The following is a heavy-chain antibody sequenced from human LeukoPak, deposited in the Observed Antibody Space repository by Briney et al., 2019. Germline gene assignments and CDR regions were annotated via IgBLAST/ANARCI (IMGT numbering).Heavy chain of an antibody. CDR3: SGFPYDFWSGYFDY. CDR1: GFTFGDYA. J-gene: IGHJ4*02. CDR2: IRSKAYGGTT. Sequence: PGRSLRLSCTASGFTFGDYAMSWVRQAPGKGLEWVGFIRSKAYGGTTEYAASVKGRFTISRDDSKSIAYLQMNSLKTEDTAVYYCSGFPYDFWSGYFDYWGQGTLVTVSP. D-gene: IGHD3-3*01. V-gene: IGHV3-49*04.